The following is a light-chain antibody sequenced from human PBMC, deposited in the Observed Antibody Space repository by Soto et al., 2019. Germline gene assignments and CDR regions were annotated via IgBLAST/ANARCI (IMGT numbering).Light chain of an antibody. CDR2: DAF. CDR3: QEYNNWPQIT. V-gene: IGKV3-15*01. Sequence: EIVMTQSPATLSVSPGEGATLSFRASQSVSNSLAWYQHKAGQAPRLLIYDAFTRATGIPARFSGSGFGTEFTLSISSLQSEDFAVYYCQEYNNWPQITFGQGTRLEIK. J-gene: IGKJ5*01. CDR1: QSVSNS.